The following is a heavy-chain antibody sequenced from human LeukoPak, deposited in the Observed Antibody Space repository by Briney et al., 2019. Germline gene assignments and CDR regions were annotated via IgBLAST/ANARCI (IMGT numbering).Heavy chain of an antibody. CDR1: GYTFTSYD. CDR2: MNPNSGNT. CDR3: ARGQQLWFGELLMFDP. V-gene: IGHV1-8*01. D-gene: IGHD3-10*01. Sequence: ASVKVSCKASGYTFTSYDINWVRQATGQGLEWMGWMNPNSGNTGYAQKFQGRVTMTRNTSISTAYMELSSLRSEDTAVYYCARGQQLWFGELLMFDPWGQGTLVTVSS. J-gene: IGHJ5*02.